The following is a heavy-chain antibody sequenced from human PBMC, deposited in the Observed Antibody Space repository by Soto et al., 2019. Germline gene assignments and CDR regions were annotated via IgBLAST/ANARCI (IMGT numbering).Heavy chain of an antibody. CDR3: ASQPSSSSTYYYNGIYG. CDR2: IDPSDSYT. Sequence: GESLKISCKCSGYSFTSYWISWVRQMPGKGLEWMGRIDPSDSYTNYSPSFQGHVTISADKSISTAYMQWSSLKASDTAMYYCASQPSSSSTYYYNGIYGWQQQNRGAVGS. V-gene: IGHV5-10-1*01. J-gene: IGHJ6*01. CDR1: GYSFTSYW. D-gene: IGHD6-6*01.